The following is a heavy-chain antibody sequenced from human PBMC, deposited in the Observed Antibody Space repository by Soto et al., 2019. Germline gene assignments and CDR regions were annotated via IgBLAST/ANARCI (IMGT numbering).Heavy chain of an antibody. CDR2: INHSGST. Sequence: QVQLQQWGAGLLKPSETLSLTCAVYGGSFSGYYWSWIRQPPGKGLEWIGEINHSGSTNYNPSLKSRVTISVDTSKNQFSLKLSSVTAADTAGYYCARRVAAAGRAGVADYWGQGTLVTVSS. CDR3: ARRVAAAGRAGVADY. J-gene: IGHJ4*02. V-gene: IGHV4-34*01. D-gene: IGHD6-13*01. CDR1: GGSFSGYY.